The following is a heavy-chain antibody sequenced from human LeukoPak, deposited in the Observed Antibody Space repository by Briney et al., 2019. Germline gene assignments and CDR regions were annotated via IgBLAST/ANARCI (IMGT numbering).Heavy chain of an antibody. Sequence: GGSLRLSCAASGFTFSSYGMSWVRQAPGKGLEWVSAISGSGGSTYYADSVKGRFTISRDNSKNTLYLQMNSLRAEDTAVYYCAKGAISSPYYYYYMDVWGKGTTVTISS. V-gene: IGHV3-23*01. CDR3: AKGAISSPYYYYYMDV. CDR2: ISGSGGST. D-gene: IGHD3-16*02. CDR1: GFTFSSYG. J-gene: IGHJ6*03.